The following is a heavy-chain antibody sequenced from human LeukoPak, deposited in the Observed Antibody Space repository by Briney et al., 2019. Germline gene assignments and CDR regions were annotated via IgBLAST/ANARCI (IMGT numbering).Heavy chain of an antibody. J-gene: IGHJ2*01. CDR2: VDSRGSA. V-gene: IGHV4-4*07. Sequence: SETLSLTCTVSGGSFTTEHWNWIRQPAGKGLEWIGRVDSRGSANYNPSLRSRVALSADTSKNQFFLRLNSVTAADTAIYYCARDANGGWYSDWFFDLWGRGTLVTVSS. CDR3: ARDANGGWYSDWFFDL. D-gene: IGHD6-19*01. CDR1: GGSFTTEH.